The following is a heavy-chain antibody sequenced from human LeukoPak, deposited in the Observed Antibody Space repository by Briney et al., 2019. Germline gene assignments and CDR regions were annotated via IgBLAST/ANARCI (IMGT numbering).Heavy chain of an antibody. D-gene: IGHD2-2*01. V-gene: IGHV3-23*01. CDR1: GFTFNNNA. J-gene: IGHJ3*01. CDR3: ARCTASCYANAFDV. CDR2: INGGGDAT. Sequence: PGGPLRLSCATSGFTFNNNAMSWVRQAPGEGLEWVSAINGGGDATEYADSVKGRFTISRDNSKNTLYLQMNSLRPDDTAVYYCARCTASCYANAFDVWGQGTLLTVSS.